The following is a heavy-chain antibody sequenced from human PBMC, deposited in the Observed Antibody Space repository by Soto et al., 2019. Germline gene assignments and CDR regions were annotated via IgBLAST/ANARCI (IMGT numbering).Heavy chain of an antibody. V-gene: IGHV4-30-4*01. CDR1: GGSISRGDYY. J-gene: IGHJ6*02. D-gene: IGHD3-3*01. CDR3: ARTSLTIFGPSKDYYGMGV. Sequence: SETLSLTCTVSGGSISRGDYYWTWIRQPPGKGLEWIGYISYSGSTHYSPSLKSRVSITVDTSKNQFSLNLASVSAEDTAVYYCARTSLTIFGPSKDYYGMGVWGLGNTVT. CDR2: ISYSGST.